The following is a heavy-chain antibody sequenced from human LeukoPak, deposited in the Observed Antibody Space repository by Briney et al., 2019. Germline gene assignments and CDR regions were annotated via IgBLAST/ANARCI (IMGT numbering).Heavy chain of an antibody. CDR3: ARRSSDDAFDI. Sequence: EASVKVSCKASGFMFSNYGIIWVRRAHGQGFEWLGWISGANGDTYYTRRFQGRFSITPDTSTNTAYMELRSLRSDDTALYYCARRSSDDAFDIWGQGTMVTVSS. CDR1: GFMFSNYG. CDR2: ISGANGDT. V-gene: IGHV1-18*04. J-gene: IGHJ3*02.